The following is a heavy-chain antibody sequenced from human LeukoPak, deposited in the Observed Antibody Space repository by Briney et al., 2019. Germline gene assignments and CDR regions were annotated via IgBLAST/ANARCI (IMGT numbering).Heavy chain of an antibody. CDR2: ISYDGSNK. D-gene: IGHD6-19*01. V-gene: IGHV3-30*18. Sequence: GALRLSCAASGFTFSSYGMHWVRQAPGKGLEWVAVISYDGSNKYYADSVKGRFTISRDNSKNTLYLQMNSLRAEDTAVYYCAKTEVPQYSSGWYGVFGYWGQGTLVTVSS. CDR3: AKTEVPQYSSGWYGVFGY. J-gene: IGHJ4*02. CDR1: GFTFSSYG.